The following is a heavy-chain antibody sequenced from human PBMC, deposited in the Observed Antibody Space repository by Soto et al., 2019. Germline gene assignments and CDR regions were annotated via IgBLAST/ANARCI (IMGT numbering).Heavy chain of an antibody. Sequence: GASVKVSCKVSGYTLAELSMQWVRQAPGKGLEWMGGFDPEDGETIYAQKFQGRVTMTEDTSTDTAYMELSSLRSEDTAVYYCATYSGSYVFDHWGQGTLVTVSS. D-gene: IGHD1-26*01. CDR1: GYTLAELS. CDR2: FDPEDGET. V-gene: IGHV1-24*01. J-gene: IGHJ4*02. CDR3: ATYSGSYVFDH.